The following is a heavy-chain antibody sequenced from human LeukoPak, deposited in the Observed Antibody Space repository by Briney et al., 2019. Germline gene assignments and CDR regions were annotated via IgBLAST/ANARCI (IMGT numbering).Heavy chain of an antibody. V-gene: IGHV4-34*01. CDR2: VNHGGST. D-gene: IGHD1-14*01. Sequence: SETLSLTCAIYGGSFSDYYWSWIRQPPGKGPEWIGEVNHGGSTNYNPSLKSRVTMSVDTSRNQFSLRVNSVTAADTAVYYCAKDGKNKAFDYWGQGTLVTVSS. CDR3: AKDGKNKAFDY. J-gene: IGHJ4*02. CDR1: GGSFSDYY.